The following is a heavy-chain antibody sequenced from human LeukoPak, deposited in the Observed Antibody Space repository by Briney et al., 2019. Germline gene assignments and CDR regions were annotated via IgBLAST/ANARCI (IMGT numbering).Heavy chain of an antibody. J-gene: IGHJ4*02. CDR1: GGSISSGSYY. V-gene: IGHV4-61*02. Sequence: SQTLSLTCTVSGGSISSGSYYWSWIRQPAGKGLDGIGRIYTSGSTNYNPPLKTPVTISVDTSKNQFSLKLSSVTAADTAVYYCARGPSGYSSSWYGGGYFDYWGQGTLVSASS. CDR3: ARGPSGYSSSWYGGGYFDY. D-gene: IGHD6-13*01. CDR2: IYTSGST.